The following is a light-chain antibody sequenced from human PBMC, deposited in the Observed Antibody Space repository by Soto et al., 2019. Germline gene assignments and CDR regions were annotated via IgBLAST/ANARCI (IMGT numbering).Light chain of an antibody. CDR3: QVWDISSDQYL. V-gene: IGLV3-21*02. Sequence: LTQPPSVSVAPGQTARITCGGNNIGSKSVHWYQQRPGQAPVLVLYDDSNRPSGIPERFSGSNSGSTATLTISSVEAGDEADYFCQVWDISSDQYLFXTGTKVTVL. J-gene: IGLJ1*01. CDR1: NIGSKS. CDR2: DDS.